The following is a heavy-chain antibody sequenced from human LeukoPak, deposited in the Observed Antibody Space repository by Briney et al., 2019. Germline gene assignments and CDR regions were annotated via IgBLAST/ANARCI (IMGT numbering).Heavy chain of an antibody. D-gene: IGHD1-26*01. J-gene: IGHJ4*02. Sequence: ASVKVSCKASGYTFTSYGISWVRQAPGQGVEWMGWISAYNGNTNYAQKLQGRVTMTTDTSTSTAYMELSSLRSEDTAVYYCARGRGRGAGSSTKHDYWGQGTLVTVSS. CDR3: ARGRGRGAGSSTKHDY. CDR1: GYTFTSYG. CDR2: ISAYNGNT. V-gene: IGHV1-18*01.